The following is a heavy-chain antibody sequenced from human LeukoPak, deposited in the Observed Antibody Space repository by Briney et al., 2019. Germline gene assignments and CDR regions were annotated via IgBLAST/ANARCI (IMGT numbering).Heavy chain of an antibody. CDR3: ASEGGYDYVWGSYR. CDR2: IYSGGST. CDR1: GFTFSTYS. V-gene: IGHV3-53*01. J-gene: IGHJ4*02. D-gene: IGHD3-16*02. Sequence: PGGSLRLSCAASGFTFSTYSMNWVRQAPGKGLEWVSVIYSGGSTYYADSVKGRFTISRDNSKNTLYLQMNSLRAEDTAVYYCASEGGYDYVWGSYRWGQGTLVTVSS.